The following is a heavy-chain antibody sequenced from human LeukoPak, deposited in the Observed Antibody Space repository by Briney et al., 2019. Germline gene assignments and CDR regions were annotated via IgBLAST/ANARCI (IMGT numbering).Heavy chain of an antibody. Sequence: SETLSLTCTVSGGSISSYYWSWIRQPPGKGLEWIGYIYYSGSTNYNPSLKSRVTISVDTSKNQFSLKLSSVTAADAAVYYCARDQEGYNHNWFDPWGQGTLVTVSS. CDR1: GGSISSYY. CDR2: IYYSGST. V-gene: IGHV4-59*01. CDR3: ARDQEGYNHNWFDP. D-gene: IGHD5-24*01. J-gene: IGHJ5*02.